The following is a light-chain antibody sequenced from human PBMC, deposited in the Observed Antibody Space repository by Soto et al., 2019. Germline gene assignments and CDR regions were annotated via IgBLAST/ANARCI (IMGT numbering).Light chain of an antibody. CDR2: DVS. Sequence: SVLTQPASVSGSPGQSITISCTGTSSDVGGYDYVSWYQQPPGKAPKLMIYDVSNWPSGVSNRFSGSKSGNTASLTIPGLQAEDEADYYCSSYTSSGTLVFGTGTKVTVL. V-gene: IGLV2-14*01. CDR1: SSDVGGYDY. J-gene: IGLJ1*01. CDR3: SSYTSSGTLV.